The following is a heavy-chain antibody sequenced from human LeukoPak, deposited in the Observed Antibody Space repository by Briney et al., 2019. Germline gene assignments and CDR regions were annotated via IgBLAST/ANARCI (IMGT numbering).Heavy chain of an antibody. CDR2: IKEDGSET. Sequence: GGSLRLSCAASGFTFSSYWMSWVRQAPGKGLEWVANIKEDGSETYYVDSVKGRFTISRDNAKNSLYLQMNSLRAEDTAVYYCGYYDRSGYYYCFDYWGQGNLVTVSS. J-gene: IGHJ4*02. CDR3: GYYDRSGYYYCFDY. D-gene: IGHD3-22*01. V-gene: IGHV3-7*01. CDR1: GFTFSSYW.